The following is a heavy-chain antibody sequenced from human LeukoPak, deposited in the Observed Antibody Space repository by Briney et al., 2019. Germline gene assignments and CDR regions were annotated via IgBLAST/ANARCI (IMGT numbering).Heavy chain of an antibody. J-gene: IGHJ4*02. Sequence: SETLSLTCAVYGGSFSGYYWSWIRQPPGKGLEWIGEINHSGSTNYNPSLKSRVTISVDTSKNQFSLKLSSVTAADTAVYYCARGSEGYYDSSGYGRYYFDYWGQGTLVTVSS. V-gene: IGHV4-34*01. CDR1: GGSFSGYY. D-gene: IGHD3-22*01. CDR2: INHSGST. CDR3: ARGSEGYYDSSGYGRYYFDY.